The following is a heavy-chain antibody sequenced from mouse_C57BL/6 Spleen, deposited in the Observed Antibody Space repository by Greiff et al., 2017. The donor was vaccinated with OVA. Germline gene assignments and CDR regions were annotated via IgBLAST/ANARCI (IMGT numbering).Heavy chain of an antibody. V-gene: IGHV5-17*01. D-gene: IGHD2-5*01. CDR3: ARGEALYSNHPYWYFDV. CDR2: ISSGSSTI. CDR1: GFTFSDYG. J-gene: IGHJ1*03. Sequence: EVHLVESGGGLVKPGGSLKLSCAASGFTFSDYGMHWVRQAPEKGLEWVAYISSGSSTIYYADTVKGRFTISRDNAKNTLFLQMTSLRSEDTAMYYCARGEALYSNHPYWYFDVWGTGTTVTVSS.